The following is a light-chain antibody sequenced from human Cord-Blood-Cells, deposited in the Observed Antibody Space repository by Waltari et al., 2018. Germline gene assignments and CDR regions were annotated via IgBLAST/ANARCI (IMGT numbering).Light chain of an antibody. CDR1: TSDVGGYNY. V-gene: IGLV2-11*01. J-gene: IGLJ3*02. CDR3: CSYAGSYTWV. Sequence: QSALPQPPSVSGSPGQSVTISCTGTTSDVGGYNYDSWYQQHPGKAPKLMIYDVSKRPSGVPDRFSGSKSGNTASLTISGLQAEDEADYYCCSYAGSYTWVFGGGTKLTVL. CDR2: DVS.